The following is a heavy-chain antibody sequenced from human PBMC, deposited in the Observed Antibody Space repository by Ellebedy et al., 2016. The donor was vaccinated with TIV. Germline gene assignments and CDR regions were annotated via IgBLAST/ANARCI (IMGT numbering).Heavy chain of an antibody. V-gene: IGHV4-34*01. CDR1: GGSFSGYY. CDR2: INHSGST. Sequence: MPSETLSLTCAVYGGSFSGYYWNWIRQPPGKGLEWIGEINHSGSTNYNPSLKSRVTISVDTSKKQLSLKLSSVTAADTAVYYCARVQIGVYILLPAAKSYGMDVWGQGTTVTVSS. CDR3: ARVQIGVYILLPAAKSYGMDV. D-gene: IGHD2-2*01. J-gene: IGHJ6*02.